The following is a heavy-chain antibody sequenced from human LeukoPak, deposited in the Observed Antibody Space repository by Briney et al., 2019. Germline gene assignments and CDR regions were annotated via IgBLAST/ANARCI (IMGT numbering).Heavy chain of an antibody. D-gene: IGHD3-9*01. CDR1: GGSISTYY. J-gene: IGHJ4*02. Sequence: SETLSLTCTVSGGSISTYYWSWIRQPPGKGLEWIGYVYYNGNTNYNPSLKGRVTISVDTSKNQFSLKLSSVTAADTAVYFCARQPHYDILTDYRTYHFDYWGQGTLVTVSS. CDR2: VYYNGNT. V-gene: IGHV4-59*08. CDR3: ARQPHYDILTDYRTYHFDY.